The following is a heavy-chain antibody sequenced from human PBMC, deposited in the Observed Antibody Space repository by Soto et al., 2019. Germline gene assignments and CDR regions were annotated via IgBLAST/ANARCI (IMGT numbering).Heavy chain of an antibody. V-gene: IGHV1-69*01. J-gene: IGHJ4*02. CDR2: IIPYYNTL. CDR1: EGTFNSYA. Sequence: QAQVVQSGAEVRKPGSSVKLSCKASEGTFNSYAIAWVRQAPGQGLEWMGGIIPYYNTLNYAQKFQDKVTITADDYTNSVYMGLSSLRSDDTAVYFCASGASRWYPYCFDSWAQGTLVTVSS. D-gene: IGHD6-13*01. CDR3: ASGASRWYPYCFDS.